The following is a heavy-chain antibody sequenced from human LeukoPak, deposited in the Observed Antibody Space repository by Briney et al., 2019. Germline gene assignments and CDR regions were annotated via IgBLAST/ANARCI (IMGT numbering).Heavy chain of an antibody. D-gene: IGHD3-22*01. V-gene: IGHV3-23*01. J-gene: IGHJ4*02. CDR1: GFTFSSYA. CDR3: ASQKESFYDSSGNC. CDR2: ISGSGGGT. Sequence: GGSLRLSCAASGFTFSSYAMSWVRQAPGQGLEWVSAISGSGGGTYYADSVKGRFAVSRDNSKNTLYLQLNSLRAEDTAVYYCASQKESFYDSSGNCWGQGTLVTVSS.